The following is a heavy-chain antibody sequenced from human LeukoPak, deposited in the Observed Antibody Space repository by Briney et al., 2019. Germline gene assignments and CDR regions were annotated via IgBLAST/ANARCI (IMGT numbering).Heavy chain of an antibody. J-gene: IGHJ6*03. CDR2: INDSGTI. CDR1: CGSFSHYY. Sequence: SETLSLTCAVYCGSFSHYYWIWIRQSPGMGVEWIGEINDSGTINYNPSLMSRVTLSLATSKNQFSLRLSSTTAADTAVYYCARRWNYGRNYYIDVWGKGATVSVSS. D-gene: IGHD1-7*01. CDR3: ARRWNYGRNYYIDV. V-gene: IGHV4-34*01.